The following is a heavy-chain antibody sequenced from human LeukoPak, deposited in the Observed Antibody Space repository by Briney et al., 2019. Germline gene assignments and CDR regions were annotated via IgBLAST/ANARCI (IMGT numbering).Heavy chain of an antibody. Sequence: SQTLSLTCTVSGGSISSGSYYWSWIRQPAGKGLEWIGRIYTSGSINYNPSLKSRVTISVDTSKNQFSLKLSSVTAADTAVYYCARTLYDSSGYYFDYWGQGTLVTVSS. CDR3: ARTLYDSSGYYFDY. CDR1: GGSISSGSYY. V-gene: IGHV4-61*02. CDR2: IYTSGSI. J-gene: IGHJ4*02. D-gene: IGHD3-22*01.